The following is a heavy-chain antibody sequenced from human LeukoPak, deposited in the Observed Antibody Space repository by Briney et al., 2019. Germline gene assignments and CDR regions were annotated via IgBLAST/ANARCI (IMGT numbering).Heavy chain of an antibody. CDR1: GDSISSGDYS. CDR2: IYHSGST. CDR3: ARNLLGIAAAES. D-gene: IGHD6-13*01. V-gene: IGHV4-30-2*01. Sequence: SETLSLTCAVSGDSISSGDYSWNWIRQPPGKGLEWIGSIYHSGSTYYSPSLKSRVTMSVDTSKNQFSLKLSSVTAVDTAVYYCARNLLGIAAAESWGQGILVTVSS. J-gene: IGHJ5*02.